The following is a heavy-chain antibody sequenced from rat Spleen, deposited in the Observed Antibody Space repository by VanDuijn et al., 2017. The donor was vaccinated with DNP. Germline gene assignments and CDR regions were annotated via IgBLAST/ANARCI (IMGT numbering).Heavy chain of an antibody. CDR3: ARGSYYYSS. D-gene: IGHD1-2*01. Sequence: EVQLQESGPSLVKPSQSLSLTCSVTGSSITSGYRWNWIRKFPGNKLEWMGYINSAGSTNYNPSLKSRISITRDTSKNQFFLQVNSVTTEDTATYYCARGSYYYSSWGQGVMVTVSS. CDR1: GSSITSGYR. J-gene: IGHJ2*01. CDR2: INSAGST. V-gene: IGHV3-3*01.